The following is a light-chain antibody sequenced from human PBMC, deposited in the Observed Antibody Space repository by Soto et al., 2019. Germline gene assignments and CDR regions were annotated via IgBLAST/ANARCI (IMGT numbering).Light chain of an antibody. CDR3: QQRSNWPIT. CDR2: DAS. V-gene: IGKV3-11*01. J-gene: IGKJ5*01. Sequence: EIVLTQSPASLSLSPGERATLSCRASQSVDTYLAWYQQKPGQAPRLLIYDASNRATGAPARISGSGSGTDFTLTIGSLEPEDFAVYYCQQRSNWPITFGQGTRLE. CDR1: QSVDTY.